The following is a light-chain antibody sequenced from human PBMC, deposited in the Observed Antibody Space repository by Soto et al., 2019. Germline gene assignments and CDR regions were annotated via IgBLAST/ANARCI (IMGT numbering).Light chain of an antibody. CDR3: QQTYGFPPT. Sequence: DIQMTQSPSSVSASVGDRVTIACRASQGISSRLAWYQQKPGRAPKLLISGASSLQSGVPSSFSGSGSGTDFTLTISSLQPEDFATYYCQQTYGFPPTFGQGTKVEIK. J-gene: IGKJ2*01. CDR2: GAS. V-gene: IGKV1-12*01. CDR1: QGISSR.